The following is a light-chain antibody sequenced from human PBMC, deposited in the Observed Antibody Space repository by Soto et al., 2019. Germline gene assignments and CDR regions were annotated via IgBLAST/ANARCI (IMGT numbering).Light chain of an antibody. V-gene: IGKV1-5*01. Sequence: TQSPGTLSLSPGERATLSCRASQSVSTWLAWYQQKPGKAPKLLIYDASILEAGVPSRFSGSSSGTEFTLTITSLQPDDFGTYSCQQYNSYPYTFGQGTKVDIK. J-gene: IGKJ2*01. CDR2: DAS. CDR1: QSVSTW. CDR3: QQYNSYPYT.